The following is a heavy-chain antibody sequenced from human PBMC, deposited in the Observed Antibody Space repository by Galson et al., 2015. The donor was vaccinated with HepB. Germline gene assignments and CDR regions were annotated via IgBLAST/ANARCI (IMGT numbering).Heavy chain of an antibody. CDR3: AKGTRLSSPYGRPYYFDY. Sequence: SLRLSCAASGFTFSSYGMHWVRQAPGKGLEWVAVISYDGSNKYYADSVKGRFTISRDNSKNTLYLQMNSLRAEDTAVYYCAKGTRLSSPYGRPYYFDYWGQGTLVTVSS. V-gene: IGHV3-30*18. J-gene: IGHJ4*02. CDR1: GFTFSSYG. CDR2: ISYDGSNK. D-gene: IGHD3-10*01.